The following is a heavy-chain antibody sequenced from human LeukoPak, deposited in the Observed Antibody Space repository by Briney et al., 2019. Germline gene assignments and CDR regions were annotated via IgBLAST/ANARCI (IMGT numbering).Heavy chain of an antibody. J-gene: IGHJ4*02. CDR1: GGTFSSYA. D-gene: IGHD2-15*01. V-gene: IGHV1-69*06. CDR2: IIPIFGTA. Sequence: GASVKVSCKASGGTFSSYAISWVRQAPGQGLEWMGGIIPIFGTANYAQKFQGRVTITADKSTSTAYMELSSLRSEDTAVYYCAKDSGRISPYDYWGQGTLVTVSS. CDR3: AKDSGRISPYDY.